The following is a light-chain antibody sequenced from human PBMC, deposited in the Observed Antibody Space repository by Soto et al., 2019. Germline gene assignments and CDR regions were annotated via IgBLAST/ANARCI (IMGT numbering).Light chain of an antibody. CDR3: ASYGGRDDMI. Sequence: QSALTQPRSVSGSPGQSVTISCTGTSSDVGTYDFVSWYQQHPGKAPRLMIFDVSERPSGVPDRFSGSKSGNTASLTISGLQAEDEADYYCASYGGRDDMIFGGGTKVTVL. J-gene: IGLJ2*01. V-gene: IGLV2-11*01. CDR1: SSDVGTYDF. CDR2: DVS.